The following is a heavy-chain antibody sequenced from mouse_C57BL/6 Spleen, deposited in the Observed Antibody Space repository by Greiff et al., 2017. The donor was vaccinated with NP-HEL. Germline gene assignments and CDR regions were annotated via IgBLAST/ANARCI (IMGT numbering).Heavy chain of an antibody. CDR1: GFTFSSYT. V-gene: IGHV5-9*01. CDR2: ISGGGGNT. CDR3: ARHGNIFDY. J-gene: IGHJ2*01. Sequence: EVKVVESGGGLVKPGGSLKLSCAASGFTFSSYTMSWVRQTPEKRLEWVATISGGGGNTYYPDSVKGRFTISRDNAKNTLYLQMSSLRSEDTALYYCARHGNIFDYWGQGTTLTVSS. D-gene: IGHD2-1*01.